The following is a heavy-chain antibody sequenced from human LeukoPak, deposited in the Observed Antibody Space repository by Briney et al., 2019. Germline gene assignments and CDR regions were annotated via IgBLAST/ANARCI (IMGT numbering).Heavy chain of an antibody. CDR1: GFTFSSYG. CDR2: ISYDGSNK. D-gene: IGHD6-13*01. CDR3: ARDSSSWFKFDY. J-gene: IGHJ4*02. Sequence: PGGSLRLSCAASGFTFSSYGMHWVRQAPGKGLEWVAVISYDGSNKYYADSVKGRFTISRDNSKNTLYLQMNSLRAEDTAVYYCARDSSSWFKFDYWGQGTLVTVSS. V-gene: IGHV3-30*03.